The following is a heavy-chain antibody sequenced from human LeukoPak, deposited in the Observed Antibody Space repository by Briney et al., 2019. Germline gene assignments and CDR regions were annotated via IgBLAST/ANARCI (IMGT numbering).Heavy chain of an antibody. D-gene: IGHD5-24*01. V-gene: IGHV1-69*13. CDR1: GGTFSSYA. CDR3: ARAPEFTYGYQFPFDY. Sequence: SVKVSCKASGGTFSSYAISWVRQAPEQGLKWMGGIIPIFGTANYAQKFQGRVTITADESTSTAYMELSSLRSEDTAVYYCARAPEFTYGYQFPFDYWGQGTLVTVSS. J-gene: IGHJ4*02. CDR2: IIPIFGTA.